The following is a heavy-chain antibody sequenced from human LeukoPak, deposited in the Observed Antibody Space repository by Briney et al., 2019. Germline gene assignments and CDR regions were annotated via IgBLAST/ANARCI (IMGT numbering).Heavy chain of an antibody. V-gene: IGHV3-43*02. CDR3: AKDVVGATNSAFDI. CDR2: ISGDGGST. CDR1: GFTFSTYS. J-gene: IGHJ3*02. Sequence: PGGSLRLSCAASGFTFSTYSMNWVRQAPGKGLEWVSLISGDGGSTYYADSVKGRFTISRDNSKNSLYLQMNSLRTEDTALYYCAKDVVGATNSAFDIWGQGTMVTVSS. D-gene: IGHD1-26*01.